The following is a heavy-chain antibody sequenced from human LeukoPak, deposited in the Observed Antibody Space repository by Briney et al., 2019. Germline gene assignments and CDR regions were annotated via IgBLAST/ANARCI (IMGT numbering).Heavy chain of an antibody. CDR2: ISYDGSNK. D-gene: IGHD2-21*02. J-gene: IGHJ4*02. Sequence: GGSLRLSCAASGFTFSSYAMHWVRQAPGKGLEMVAVISYDGSNKYYADSVKGRFTISRDNSKNTLYLQMNSLRAEDTAVYYCASIVVVTAFDYWGQGTLVTVSS. CDR3: ASIVVVTAFDY. V-gene: IGHV3-30-3*01. CDR1: GFTFSSYA.